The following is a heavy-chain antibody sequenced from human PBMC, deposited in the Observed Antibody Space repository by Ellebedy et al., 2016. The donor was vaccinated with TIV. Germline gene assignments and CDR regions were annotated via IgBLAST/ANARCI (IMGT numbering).Heavy chain of an antibody. V-gene: IGHV3-30*19. D-gene: IGHD6-13*01. Sequence: GESLKISCAASGFSFSSYGMHWVRQAPGKGLEWVAFISYDGSNKHYADSVKGRFTISRDNSKKKLYLQMNSLRAEDTAVYYCARKAAAGTAGFDYWGQGTLVTVSS. CDR2: ISYDGSNK. CDR1: GFSFSSYG. J-gene: IGHJ4*02. CDR3: ARKAAAGTAGFDY.